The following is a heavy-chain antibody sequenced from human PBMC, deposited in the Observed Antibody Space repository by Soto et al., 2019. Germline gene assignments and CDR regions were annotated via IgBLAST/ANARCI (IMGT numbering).Heavy chain of an antibody. Sequence: QVQLQESGPGLVKPSQTLSLTCTVSGDSISSGDYYWSWIRQPPGKGLEWIGYIYYSGSTYYNPYLESRCTISVVTSKNQFSLKLSSVTAADTAVYYCARGDYYDSSGYFPGGMDVWGQGTTVTVSS. CDR2: IYYSGST. V-gene: IGHV4-30-4*01. CDR1: GDSISSGDYY. J-gene: IGHJ6*02. D-gene: IGHD3-22*01. CDR3: ARGDYYDSSGYFPGGMDV.